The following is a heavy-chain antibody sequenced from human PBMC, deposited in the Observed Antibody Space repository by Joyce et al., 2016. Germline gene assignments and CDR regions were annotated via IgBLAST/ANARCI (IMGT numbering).Heavy chain of an antibody. CDR3: ARSFWDNTWGSWAYFDL. D-gene: IGHD3-3*01. CDR1: GFSVSGSY. V-gene: IGHV3-53*01. Sequence: EEQLVESGGGLIQPGGSRRLSCAASGFSVSGSYMNWVRQSPGKGREWVSVIYSSGTTIYADSVKGRFTISRDNSRNTIYLQMNSLRDEDTAVYYCARSFWDNTWGSWAYFDLWGQGTVVAVSS. CDR2: IYSSGTT. J-gene: IGHJ4*02.